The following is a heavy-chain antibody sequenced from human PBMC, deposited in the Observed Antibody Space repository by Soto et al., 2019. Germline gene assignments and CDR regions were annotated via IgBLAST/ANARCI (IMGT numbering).Heavy chain of an antibody. D-gene: IGHD3-22*01. CDR2: ISWNSGSI. V-gene: IGHV3-9*01. J-gene: IGHJ4*02. Sequence: SLKISCAASGFTFDDYAMHWVRQAPGKGLEWVSGISWNSGSIGYADSVKGRFTISRDNAKNSLYLQMNSLRAEDTALYYCAAYDSSGYYPFDYWGQGTLVTVSS. CDR3: AAYDSSGYYPFDY. CDR1: GFTFDDYA.